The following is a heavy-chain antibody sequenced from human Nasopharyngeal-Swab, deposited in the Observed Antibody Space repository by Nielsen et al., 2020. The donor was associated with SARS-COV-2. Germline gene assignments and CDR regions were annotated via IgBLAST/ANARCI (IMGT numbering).Heavy chain of an antibody. J-gene: IGHJ5*01. CDR2: IKQDGSEQ. CDR3: ARGGSWFDS. Sequence: GGSLRLSCAASGFTFSSYSMNWVRQAPGKGLEWVANIKQDGSEQKYVDSVKGRFTISRDNAKNSLFLQMNSLRGDDTAIYYCARGGSWFDSWGPGTPVTVSS. CDR1: GFTFSSYS. D-gene: IGHD1-26*01. V-gene: IGHV3-7*03.